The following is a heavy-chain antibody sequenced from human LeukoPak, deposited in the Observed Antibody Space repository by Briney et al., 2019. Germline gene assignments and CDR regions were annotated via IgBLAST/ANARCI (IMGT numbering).Heavy chain of an antibody. V-gene: IGHV3-30*02. J-gene: IGHJ5*02. CDR2: IRYDGSNK. CDR3: AKDAARYFDWLLLAYNWFDP. D-gene: IGHD3-9*01. Sequence: GGSLRLSCAASGFTFSSYGMHWVRQAPGRGLEWVAFIRYDGSNKYYADSVKGRFTISRDNSKNTLYLQMNSLRAEDTAVYYCAKDAARYFDWLLLAYNWFDPWGQGTLVTVSS. CDR1: GFTFSSYG.